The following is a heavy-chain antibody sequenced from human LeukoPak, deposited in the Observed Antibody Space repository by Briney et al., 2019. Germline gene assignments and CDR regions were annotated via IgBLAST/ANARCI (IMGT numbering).Heavy chain of an antibody. V-gene: IGHV3-30-3*01. Sequence: GGSLRLSCAASGFTFSSYAMHWVRQAPGKGLEWVAVISYDGSNKYYADSVKGRFTISRDNSKNTLYLQMNSLRAEDTAVYYCAKGGGVAVAGTREYNWFDPWGQGTLVTVSS. J-gene: IGHJ5*02. CDR2: ISYDGSNK. D-gene: IGHD6-19*01. CDR3: AKGGGVAVAGTREYNWFDP. CDR1: GFTFSSYA.